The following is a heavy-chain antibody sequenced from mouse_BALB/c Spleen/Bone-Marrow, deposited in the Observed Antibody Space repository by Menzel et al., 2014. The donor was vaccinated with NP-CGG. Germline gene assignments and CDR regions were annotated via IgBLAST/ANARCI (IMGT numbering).Heavy chain of an antibody. D-gene: IGHD1-1*01. CDR1: GFTFXSFG. V-gene: IGHV5-17*02. CDR3: ARSYYGSSYYFDY. CDR2: ISSGSSTI. Sequence: EVQVVESGGGLVQPGGSRKLSCAASGFTFXSFGMHWVRQAPEKGLEWVAYISSGSSTIYYADTVKGRFTISRDNPKNTLFLQMTSLRSEDTAMYYCARSYYGSSYYFDYWGQGTTLTVSS. J-gene: IGHJ2*01.